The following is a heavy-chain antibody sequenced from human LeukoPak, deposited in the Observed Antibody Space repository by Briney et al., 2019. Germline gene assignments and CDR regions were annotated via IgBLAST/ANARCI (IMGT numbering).Heavy chain of an antibody. CDR1: GFTFSSYA. D-gene: IGHD6-13*01. CDR3: ARETHAPAAAGTVYYFDY. Sequence: PGGSLRLSCAASGFTFSSYAMHWVRQAPGKGLEWVAVISYDGSNKYYADSVKGRFTISRDNSKNTLYLQMNSLRAEDTAVYYCARETHAPAAAGTVYYFDYWGQGTLVTVSS. CDR2: ISYDGSNK. V-gene: IGHV3-30-3*01. J-gene: IGHJ4*02.